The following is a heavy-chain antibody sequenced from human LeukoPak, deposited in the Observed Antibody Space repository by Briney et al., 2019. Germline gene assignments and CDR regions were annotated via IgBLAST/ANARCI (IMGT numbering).Heavy chain of an antibody. CDR1: GFTFRSYA. J-gene: IGHJ4*02. CDR2: ISYDGTTK. Sequence: GGSLRLSCAASGFTFRSYAMHWGRQAPGQGLERVAGISYDGTTKYYADSVKGRFTISRDNSRTTFYLQMNSLRSDDTAVYYCARESSACGEDCFFDYWGQGTLVTVSS. CDR3: ARESSACGEDCFFDY. V-gene: IGHV3-30-3*01. D-gene: IGHD2-21*01.